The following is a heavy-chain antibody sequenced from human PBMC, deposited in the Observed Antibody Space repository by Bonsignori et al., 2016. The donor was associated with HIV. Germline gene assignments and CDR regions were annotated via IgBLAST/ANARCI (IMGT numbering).Heavy chain of an antibody. CDR3: ARSGAVVVIRGAYYYYYMDV. V-gene: IGHV1-69*01. Sequence: WVRQAPGQGLEWMGGIIPIFGTANYAQKFQGRVTITADESTSTAYMELSSLRSEDTAVYYCARSGAVVVIRGAYYYYYMDVWGKGTTVTVSS. D-gene: IGHD3-22*01. J-gene: IGHJ6*03. CDR2: IIPIFGTA.